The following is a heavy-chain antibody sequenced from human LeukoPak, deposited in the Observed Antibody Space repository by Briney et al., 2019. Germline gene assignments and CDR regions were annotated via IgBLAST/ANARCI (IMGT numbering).Heavy chain of an antibody. J-gene: IGHJ3*01. CDR2: TYYRSTWYN. CDR3: VRGGLVRGAINSLIGFDV. D-gene: IGHD3-10*01. Sequence: SQTLSLTCAIFGDSVSSNSAGWSWVRQSPSKGLEWLGGTYYRSTWYNDDAPSVKGRLTINPDTAKNQFSLQLKSVTAEDTALYYCVRGGLVRGAINSLIGFDVWGQGIMVTVSS. CDR1: GDSVSSNSAG. V-gene: IGHV6-1*01.